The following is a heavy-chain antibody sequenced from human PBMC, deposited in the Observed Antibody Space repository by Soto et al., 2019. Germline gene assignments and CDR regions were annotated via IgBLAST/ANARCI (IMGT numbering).Heavy chain of an antibody. CDR1: GGTFSSYA. V-gene: IGHV1-69*13. CDR2: IIPIFGTA. CDR3: AKSGASSLYGMDV. Sequence: ASVKVSCKASGGTFSSYAISWVRQAPGQGLEWMGGIIPIFGTANYAQKFQGRVTITADESTSTAYMELSSLRSEDTAVYYCAKSGASSLYGMDVWGQGTTVTVSS. J-gene: IGHJ6*02. D-gene: IGHD1-26*01.